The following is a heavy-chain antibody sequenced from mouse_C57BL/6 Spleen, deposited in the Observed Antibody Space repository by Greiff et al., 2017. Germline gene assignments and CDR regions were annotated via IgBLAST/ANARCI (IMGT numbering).Heavy chain of an antibody. Sequence: QVQLKESGAELARPGASVKLSCKASGYTFTSYGISWVKQRTGQGLEWIGEIYPRSGNTYYNEKFKGKATLTADKSSSTAYMELRSLTSEDSAVYFCAPTTEGNYFDYWGQGTTLTVSS. CDR2: IYPRSGNT. D-gene: IGHD1-1*01. CDR3: APTTEGNYFDY. J-gene: IGHJ2*01. CDR1: GYTFTSYG. V-gene: IGHV1-81*01.